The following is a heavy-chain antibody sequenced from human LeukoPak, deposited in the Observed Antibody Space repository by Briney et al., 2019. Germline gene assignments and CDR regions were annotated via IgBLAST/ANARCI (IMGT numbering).Heavy chain of an antibody. CDR3: TTGYDFWSGHSGY. CDR1: GFTFSNAW. V-gene: IGHV3-15*01. D-gene: IGHD3-3*01. Sequence: PGGSLRLSRAASGFTFSNAWMSWVRQAPGKGLEWVGRIKSKTDGGTTDYAAPVKGRFTISRDDSKNTLYLQMNSLKTEDTAVYYCTTGYDFWSGHSGYWGQGTLVTVSS. CDR2: IKSKTDGGTT. J-gene: IGHJ4*02.